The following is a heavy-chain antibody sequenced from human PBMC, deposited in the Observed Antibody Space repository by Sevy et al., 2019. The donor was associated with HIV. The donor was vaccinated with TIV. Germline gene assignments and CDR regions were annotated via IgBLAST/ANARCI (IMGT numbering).Heavy chain of an antibody. V-gene: IGHV3-53*01. Sequence: GGSLRLSCAASEFTVSSNYMSWVRQAPGKGLEWVSVIYSGGSTYYADSVKGRFTISRDNSKNTLYLQMNSLRAEDTAVYYCARDGGGTYCGGDCYSVDYYYGMDVWGQGTTVTVSS. CDR2: IYSGGST. D-gene: IGHD2-21*02. CDR3: ARDGGGTYCGGDCYSVDYYYGMDV. J-gene: IGHJ6*02. CDR1: EFTVSSNY.